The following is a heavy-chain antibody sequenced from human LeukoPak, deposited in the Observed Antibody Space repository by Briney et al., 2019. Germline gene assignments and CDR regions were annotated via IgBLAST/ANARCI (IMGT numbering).Heavy chain of an antibody. CDR3: ARENWNGLDY. Sequence: GSLRLSCAASGFTFRSYAMHWVRQAPGRGLEWVAVISYDGSNKYYADSVKGRFTISRDNSKNTLYLQMNSLRAEDTAVYYCARENWNGLDYWGQGTLVTVSS. J-gene: IGHJ4*02. CDR1: GFTFRSYA. V-gene: IGHV3-30-3*01. CDR2: ISYDGSNK. D-gene: IGHD1-1*01.